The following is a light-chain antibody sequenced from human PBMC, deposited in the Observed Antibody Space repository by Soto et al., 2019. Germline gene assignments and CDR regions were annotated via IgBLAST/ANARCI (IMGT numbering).Light chain of an antibody. V-gene: IGKV1-39*01. CDR3: QQSYSTPPYT. Sequence: DIQMTQSPSSLSASVGDRVTITCRASQSISSSLNWYQQKPGKAPKLLIYAASSLQSGVPSRFSGSGSGTDFTLTISRLQPEDFATYYCQQSYSTPPYTFGQGTKLEIK. J-gene: IGKJ2*01. CDR2: AAS. CDR1: QSISSS.